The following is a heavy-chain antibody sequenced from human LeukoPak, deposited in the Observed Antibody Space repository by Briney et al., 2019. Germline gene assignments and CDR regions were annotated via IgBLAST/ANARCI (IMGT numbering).Heavy chain of an antibody. J-gene: IGHJ4*02. CDR3: ARNPFATPFDY. Sequence: PSETLSLTCAVYGGAFSGYYWSWIRQPPGKGLEWIGEINHSGSTNYNPSLKSRVTISTDTSKNQFSLELSSVTAADTAVYYCARNPFATPFDYWGQGILVTVSS. CDR2: INHSGST. V-gene: IGHV4-34*01. D-gene: IGHD2-15*01. CDR1: GGAFSGYY.